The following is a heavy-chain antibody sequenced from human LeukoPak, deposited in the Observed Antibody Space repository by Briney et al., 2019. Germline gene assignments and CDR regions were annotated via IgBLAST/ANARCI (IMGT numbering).Heavy chain of an antibody. CDR2: IHHSGST. Sequence: SETLSLTCAVSGGSISSGYSWSWIRQPPGKGLEWIGYIHHSGSTYYNPSLKSRVTISVDRSKNQFSLKLSSVTAADTAVYYCARDSGTPRGWFDPWGQGTLVTVSS. D-gene: IGHD1-26*01. CDR1: GGSISSGYS. J-gene: IGHJ5*02. V-gene: IGHV4-30-2*01. CDR3: ARDSGTPRGWFDP.